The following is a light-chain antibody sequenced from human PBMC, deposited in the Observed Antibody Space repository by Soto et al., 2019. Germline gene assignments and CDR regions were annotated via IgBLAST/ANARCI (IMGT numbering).Light chain of an antibody. Sequence: DIQMTQSPSSLSASVGDRVTITCRASQSISSYLNWYQQKPGKAPKLLIYAASSLQSGVPSRFSGSGSGTDFTLTISSLQPEEFATYYCQQCYSTPITFGQGTLLEIK. CDR2: AAS. CDR3: QQCYSTPIT. V-gene: IGKV1-39*01. CDR1: QSISSY. J-gene: IGKJ5*01.